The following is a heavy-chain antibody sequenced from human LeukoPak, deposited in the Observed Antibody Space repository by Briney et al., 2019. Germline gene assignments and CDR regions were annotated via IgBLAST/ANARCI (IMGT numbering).Heavy chain of an antibody. Sequence: GGSLRLSCAASGFIFGNYAMHWVRQAPGKGLEWVAGIWYDGRNEDYVDSVKGRFTISRDNSKHTLYVQMNSLRVEDTAVYYWARDKYCSGASCWHGRDVWGQGTTVTVS. J-gene: IGHJ6*02. CDR2: IWYDGRNE. V-gene: IGHV3-33*01. CDR1: GFIFGNYA. D-gene: IGHD2-15*01. CDR3: ARDKYCSGASCWHGRDV.